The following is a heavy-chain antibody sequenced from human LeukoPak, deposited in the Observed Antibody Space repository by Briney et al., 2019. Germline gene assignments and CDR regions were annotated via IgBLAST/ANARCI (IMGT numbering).Heavy chain of an antibody. V-gene: IGHV6-1*01. CDR3: ATQNSLLSGYYFDF. Sequence: SQTLSLTCAISGDSVSSNSAAWNWIRQSPSRGLEWLGRTYYRSKWYNDYAVSVKSRITINPDTSKNQFSLKLSSVTAADTAVYYCATQNSLLSGYYFDFWGQGTLVTVSS. CDR2: TYYRSKWYN. J-gene: IGHJ4*02. D-gene: IGHD2/OR15-2a*01. CDR1: GDSVSSNSAA.